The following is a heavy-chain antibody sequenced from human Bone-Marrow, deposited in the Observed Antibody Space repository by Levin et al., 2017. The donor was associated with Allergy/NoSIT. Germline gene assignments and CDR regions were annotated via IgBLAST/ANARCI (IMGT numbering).Heavy chain of an antibody. CDR1: GYTFTSYY. J-gene: IGHJ4*02. CDR2: ITTSAGST. V-gene: IGHV1-46*01. CDR3: ARYDFSQKGFDY. Sequence: GESLKISCKASGYTFTSYYVHWVRQAPGQGLEWMGIITTSAGSTTYAQKFQGRVTMTRDTSTSTVYMELSSLRSEDTAVYYCARYDFSQKGFDYWGQGTLVTVSS. D-gene: IGHD4-11*01.